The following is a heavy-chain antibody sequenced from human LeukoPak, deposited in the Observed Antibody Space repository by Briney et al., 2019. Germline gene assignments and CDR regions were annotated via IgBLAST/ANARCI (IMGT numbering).Heavy chain of an antibody. CDR3: AKDRDYSSSGASVDY. CDR1: GFIFDDYA. CDR2: ISWNSGSI. D-gene: IGHD6-6*01. V-gene: IGHV3-9*01. Sequence: GGSLRLSCAASGFIFDDYAMHWVRQAPGKDLEGVSGISWNSGSIGYADSVKGRFTISRDNAKNSLYLQMNSLRAEDTAFYYCAKDRDYSSSGASVDYWGQGTLVTVSS. J-gene: IGHJ4*02.